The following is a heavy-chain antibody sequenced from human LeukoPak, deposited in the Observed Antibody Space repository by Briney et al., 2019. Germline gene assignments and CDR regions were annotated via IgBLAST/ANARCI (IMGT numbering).Heavy chain of an antibody. J-gene: IGHJ6*03. V-gene: IGHV7-4-1*02. Sequence: ASVKVSCKASGYTFTSYAMNWVRQAPGQGLEWMGWINTNTGNPTYAQGFTGRFVFSLDTSVSTAYLQITSLKAEDTAVYYCARSGGSGSHYARFYYYYMDVWGKGTTVTVSS. D-gene: IGHD3-10*01. CDR3: ARSGGSGSHYARFYYYYMDV. CDR1: GYTFTSYA. CDR2: INTNTGNP.